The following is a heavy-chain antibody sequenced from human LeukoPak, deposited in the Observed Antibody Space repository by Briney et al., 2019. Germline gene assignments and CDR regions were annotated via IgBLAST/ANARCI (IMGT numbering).Heavy chain of an antibody. D-gene: IGHD6-19*01. CDR2: INPNSGGT. V-gene: IGHV1-2*02. Sequence: ASVKVSCKASGYTFTSYGISWVRQAPGQGLEWLGWINPNSGGTNYARKFQGRVTMTRDTSISTAYMELSRLRSDDTAVYYCAREGEQWLDVDYWGQGTLVTVSS. J-gene: IGHJ4*02. CDR3: AREGEQWLDVDY. CDR1: GYTFTSYG.